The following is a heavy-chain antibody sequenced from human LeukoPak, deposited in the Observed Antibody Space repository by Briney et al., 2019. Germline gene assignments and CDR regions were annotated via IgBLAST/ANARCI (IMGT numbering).Heavy chain of an antibody. V-gene: IGHV4-31*03. CDR2: IFHGGST. CDR1: GGSISSGGYY. CDR3: ARDSGTAPDY. Sequence: SETLSLTCTVSGGSISSGGYYWSWIRQHPGKGLEWIGYIFHGGSTYYNPSLRTRVTISVDTSKNQFSLKLSSVTAADAAVYYCARDSGTAPDYWGQGTLVTVSS. D-gene: IGHD5-18*01. J-gene: IGHJ4*02.